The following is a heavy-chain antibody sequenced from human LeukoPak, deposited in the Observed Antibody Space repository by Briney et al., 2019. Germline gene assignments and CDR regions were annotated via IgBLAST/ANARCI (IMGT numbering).Heavy chain of an antibody. Sequence: SETLSLTCTVSGGSISSGGYYWSWIRQHPGKGLEWIGYIYYSGSTYYNPSLKSRVTISVDTSKNQFSLKLSSVTAADTAEYYCARVLSSGYFPFDYWGQGTLVTVSS. J-gene: IGHJ4*02. D-gene: IGHD3-22*01. CDR1: GGSISSGGYY. V-gene: IGHV4-31*03. CDR2: IYYSGST. CDR3: ARVLSSGYFPFDY.